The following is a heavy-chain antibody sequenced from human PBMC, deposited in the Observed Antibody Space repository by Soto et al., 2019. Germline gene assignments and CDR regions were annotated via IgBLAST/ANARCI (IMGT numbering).Heavy chain of an antibody. V-gene: IGHV3-21*01. D-gene: IGHD6-13*01. J-gene: IGHJ4*02. CDR2: ISSSSSYT. CDR1: GFTFSSYS. CDR3: ARDSGSSSWYFGY. Sequence: GGSLRLSCAASGFTFSSYSMNWVRQAPGKGLEWVSSISSSSSYTNYADSVKGRFTISRDNAKNSLYLQMNSLRAEDTAVYYCARDSGSSSWYFGYWVQGTLVSVSA.